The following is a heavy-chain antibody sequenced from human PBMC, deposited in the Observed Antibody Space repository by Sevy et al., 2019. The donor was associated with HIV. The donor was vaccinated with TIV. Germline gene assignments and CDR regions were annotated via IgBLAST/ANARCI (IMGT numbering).Heavy chain of an antibody. CDR1: GYSFTSYW. D-gene: IGHD3-22*01. V-gene: IGHV5-51*01. CDR3: ARNYYDSSGYYPEYFQH. J-gene: IGHJ1*01. Sequence: GGSLRLSCKGSGYSFTSYWIGWVRQMPGKGLEWMGIIYPGDSDTRYSPSFQGQVTISADKSISTAYLQWSSLKASDTAMYYCARNYYDSSGYYPEYFQHWGQGTLVTVSS. CDR2: IYPGDSDT.